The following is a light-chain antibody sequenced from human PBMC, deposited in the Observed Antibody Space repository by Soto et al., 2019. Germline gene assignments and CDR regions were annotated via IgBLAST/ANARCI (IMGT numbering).Light chain of an antibody. J-gene: IGLJ2*01. CDR3: SSYTSSSTFG. Sequence: QSALTQPASVSGSPGQSITISCTGTSSDVGGYNYVSWYQQHPGKAPKLMIYDVSNRPSGVSNRFSGSKSGNTASLTISGLQAEDEADYYCSSYTSSSTFGFSGGTKLTVL. V-gene: IGLV2-14*01. CDR2: DVS. CDR1: SSDVGGYNY.